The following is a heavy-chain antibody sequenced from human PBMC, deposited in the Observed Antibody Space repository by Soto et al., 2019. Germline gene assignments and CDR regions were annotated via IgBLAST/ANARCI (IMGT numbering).Heavy chain of an antibody. CDR1: GYTFTSYA. CDR3: ARDSITIFGVYWYFDL. D-gene: IGHD3-3*01. Sequence: QVQLVQSGAEVKKPGASVKVSCKASGYTFTSYAMHWVRQAPGQRLEWMGWINAGNGNTKYSQKFQGRVTITRDTSASTAYMELSRLRSEDTAVYYCARDSITIFGVYWYFDLWGRGTLVTVSS. J-gene: IGHJ2*01. CDR2: INAGNGNT. V-gene: IGHV1-3*01.